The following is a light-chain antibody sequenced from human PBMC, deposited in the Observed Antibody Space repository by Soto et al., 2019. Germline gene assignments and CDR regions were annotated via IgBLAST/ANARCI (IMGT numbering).Light chain of an antibody. J-gene: IGKJ4*01. Sequence: DIQMTQSPSSVSAPVGDRVTITCRASQSISSYLNWYQQKPGKAPKLLIYAASSLQSGVPSRFSGSGSGTDFTLTISSLQPEDFATYFCQQSYSTLTFGGGTKVEIK. CDR3: QQSYSTLT. V-gene: IGKV1-39*01. CDR1: QSISSY. CDR2: AAS.